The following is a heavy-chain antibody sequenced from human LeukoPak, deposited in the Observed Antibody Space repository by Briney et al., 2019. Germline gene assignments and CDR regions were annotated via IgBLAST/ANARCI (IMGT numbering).Heavy chain of an antibody. V-gene: IGHV4-39*07. CDR1: GDSISSNTYY. Sequence: PSETLSLTCTVSGDSISSNTYYWGWIRQPPGKGLAWIGSISYSGSTFSTPSLKSRVTMSLDTPKNQFSLKLHSVTAADTAVYYCARGVARYQLPTRYYYYYMDVWGKGTTVTVSS. CDR3: ARGVARYQLPTRYYYYYMDV. D-gene: IGHD2-2*01. J-gene: IGHJ6*03. CDR2: ISYSGST.